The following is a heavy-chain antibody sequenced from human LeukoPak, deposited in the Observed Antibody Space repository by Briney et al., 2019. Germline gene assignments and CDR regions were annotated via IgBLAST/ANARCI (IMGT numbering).Heavy chain of an antibody. CDR2: IDNDGST. V-gene: IGHV3-53*01. Sequence: PGGSLRLSYASSGLTVSISYMSGVRPAPGKGLEWGSIIDNDGSTYYADSMKGRFTISRDNSKNTLYLQLNSLRAEDTAMYYCARLAYYYVSGNYSKLFDYWGQGTLVTVCS. CDR1: GLTVSISY. D-gene: IGHD3-10*01. J-gene: IGHJ4*02. CDR3: ARLAYYYVSGNYSKLFDY.